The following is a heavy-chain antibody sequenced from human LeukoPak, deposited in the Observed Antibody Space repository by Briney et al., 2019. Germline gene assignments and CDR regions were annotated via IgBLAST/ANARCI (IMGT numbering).Heavy chain of an antibody. J-gene: IGHJ4*02. CDR2: IIPIFGTA. V-gene: IGHV1-69*13. CDR1: GGTFSSYA. CDR3: ATEGYSSGWYRY. Sequence: SVKVSCKASGGTFSSYAISWVRQAPGQGLEWMGGIIPIFGTANYAQKFQGRVTITADESTSTAYMELSSLRSEDTAVYYCATEGYSSGWYRYWGQGTLVTVSS. D-gene: IGHD6-19*01.